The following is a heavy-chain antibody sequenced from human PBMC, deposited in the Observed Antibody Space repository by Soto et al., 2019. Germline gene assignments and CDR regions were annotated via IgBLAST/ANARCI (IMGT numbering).Heavy chain of an antibody. CDR2: IYYSGST. CDR3: ARDRDSYEFWSGYYKGSRYDGMDV. D-gene: IGHD3-3*01. V-gene: IGHV4-31*03. Sequence: QVQLQESGPGLVKPSQTLSLTCTVSGGSISSGGYYWSWIRQHPGKGLEWIGYIYYSGSTYYNPSLKSRVTISVDTSKNQFSLKLSSVTAADTALYYCARDRDSYEFWSGYYKGSRYDGMDVWGQGTTVTVSS. CDR1: GGSISSGGYY. J-gene: IGHJ6*02.